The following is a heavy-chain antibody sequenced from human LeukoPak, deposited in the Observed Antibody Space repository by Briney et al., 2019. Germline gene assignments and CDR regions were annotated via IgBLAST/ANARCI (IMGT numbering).Heavy chain of an antibody. CDR3: ARAGSTGNMLYLFDH. Sequence: SETLSLTCTVSGGSIRSYYWSWIRQPPGKGLEWIGYIYYSGSTNYNPSLKSRVSISVDTSKNQFSLKLSSVTAADTAVYYCARAGSTGNMLYLFDHWGQGTLVTVSS. V-gene: IGHV4-59*01. J-gene: IGHJ4*02. CDR1: GGSIRSYY. D-gene: IGHD3-16*01. CDR2: IYYSGST.